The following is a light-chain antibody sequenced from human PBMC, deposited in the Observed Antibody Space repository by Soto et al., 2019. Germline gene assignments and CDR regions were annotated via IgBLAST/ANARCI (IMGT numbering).Light chain of an antibody. J-gene: IGLJ1*01. CDR1: SSNIGSNT. V-gene: IGLV1-44*01. Sequence: QSVLNPPPSASGTPGQSVTISCSGSSSNIGSNTVNWYQQLPGTAPKLLIYSNNQRPSGVPDRFSGSKSGTSASLAISGLQSEDEADYYCAAWDDSLNGYVFGTGTKVTVL. CDR3: AAWDDSLNGYV. CDR2: SNN.